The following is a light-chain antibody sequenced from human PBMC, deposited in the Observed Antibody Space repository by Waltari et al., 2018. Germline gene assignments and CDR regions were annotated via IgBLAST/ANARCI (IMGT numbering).Light chain of an antibody. CDR1: QRISTW. V-gene: IGKV1-5*03. Sequence: IQLSLSPSSLSASVGDTVTIACRDSQRISTWLAWYQQKPGKDPHLLISRASTLESAVPSRFAGSGSGTEFTLTISSLQPDDFGTYYCQLYNSYVMYTFGQGTKLDIK. CDR2: RAS. CDR3: QLYNSYVMYT. J-gene: IGKJ2*01.